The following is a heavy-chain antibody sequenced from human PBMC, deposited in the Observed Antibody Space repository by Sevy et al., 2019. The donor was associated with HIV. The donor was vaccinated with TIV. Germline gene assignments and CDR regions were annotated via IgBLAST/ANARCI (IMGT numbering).Heavy chain of an antibody. V-gene: IGHV4-39*01. D-gene: IGHD3-3*01. J-gene: IGHJ5*02. CDR2: IYYSGST. CDR1: GGSISSSSYY. Sequence: SETLSLTCTVSGGSISSSSYYWGWIRQPPGKGLEWIGSIYYSGSTYYNPSFKSRVTISVDTSKNPFSLKLSSVTAADTAVYYCARRRITIFGVVSPGWFDPWGQGTLVTVSS. CDR3: ARRRITIFGVVSPGWFDP.